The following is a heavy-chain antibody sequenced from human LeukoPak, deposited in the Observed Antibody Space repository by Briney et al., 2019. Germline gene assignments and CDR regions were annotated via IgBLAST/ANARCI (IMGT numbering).Heavy chain of an antibody. CDR1: GFTFSSYW. CDR3: ARDRHGDYDYYYGMDV. Sequence: GGSLRLSCAASGFTFSSYWMSWVRQAPGKGLEWVANIKQDGSEKYYVDSVKGRFTISRDNAKNSLYLQMNSLRAEDTAVNYCARDRHGDYDYYYGMDVWGQGTTVTVSS. CDR2: IKQDGSEK. J-gene: IGHJ6*02. D-gene: IGHD4-17*01. V-gene: IGHV3-7*01.